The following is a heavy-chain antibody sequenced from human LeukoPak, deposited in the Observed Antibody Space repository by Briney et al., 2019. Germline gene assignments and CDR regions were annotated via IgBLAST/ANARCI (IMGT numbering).Heavy chain of an antibody. CDR1: GGSFSGYY. J-gene: IGHJ4*02. CDR3: ARGAWYSGYIY. CDR2: INHSGST. Sequence: PSETLSLTCAVYGGSFSGYYWSWIRQPPGKGLEWIGEINHSGSTNYNPSLKSRVTISVDTSKNQFSLKLSSVTAADTAMYYCARGAWYSGYIYWGQRTLVTVSS. D-gene: IGHD5-12*01. V-gene: IGHV4-34*01.